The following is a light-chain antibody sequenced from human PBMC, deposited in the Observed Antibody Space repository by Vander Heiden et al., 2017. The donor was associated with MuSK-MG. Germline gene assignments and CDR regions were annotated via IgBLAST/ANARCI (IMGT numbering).Light chain of an antibody. V-gene: IGLV2-14*01. J-gene: IGLJ2*01. CDR1: SSDVGGYNY. CDR2: DVS. Sequence: QSALTQPASVSGSPGQSITISCTGTSSDVGGYNYVSWYQQHPGNAPKLMIYDVSNRPSGVSTRFSGSKSGNTASLTISGLQAEDEADYYCSSYTSSSTLVFGGGTKLTVL. CDR3: SSYTSSSTLV.